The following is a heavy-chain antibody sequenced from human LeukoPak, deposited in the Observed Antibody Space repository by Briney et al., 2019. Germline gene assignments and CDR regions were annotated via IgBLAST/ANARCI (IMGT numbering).Heavy chain of an antibody. CDR3: VRIATVTTPDY. CDR1: GFTFSSYW. CDR2: INPDGTTT. J-gene: IGHJ4*02. V-gene: IGHV3-74*01. Sequence: PGGSLRLSCAASGFTFSSYWMHWVRHPLGKGLVWVSRINPDGTTTNYADSVKGRFTISRDNAKNTLYLQMNSLTVEDTALYYCVRIATVTTPDYWGQGTLVTVSS. D-gene: IGHD4-17*01.